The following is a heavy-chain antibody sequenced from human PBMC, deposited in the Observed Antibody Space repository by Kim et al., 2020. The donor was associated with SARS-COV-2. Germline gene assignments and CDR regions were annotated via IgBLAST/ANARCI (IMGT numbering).Heavy chain of an antibody. CDR1: GFTFSSYW. J-gene: IGHJ4*02. Sequence: GGSLRLSCAVSGFTFSSYWMSWVRQAPGKGLEWVANIKQDGSEKYYVDSVRGRFTISRDNAKNSLYLQMNSLRAEDTDVYYCASHGTYCGGDCYSNIDSFDYWGQGSLVTVSS. V-gene: IGHV3-7*01. D-gene: IGHD2-21*01. CDR2: IKQDGSEK. CDR3: ASHGTYCGGDCYSNIDSFDY.